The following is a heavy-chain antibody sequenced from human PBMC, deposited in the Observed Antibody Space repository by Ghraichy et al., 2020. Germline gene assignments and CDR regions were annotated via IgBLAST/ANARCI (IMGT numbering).Heavy chain of an antibody. CDR3: AKGPRGSGWYSHTLSYFDY. Sequence: GGSLRLSCAASGFTFSSYAMSWVRQAPGKGLEWVSAISGSGGSTYYADSVKGRFTISRDNSKNTLYLQMNSLRAEDTAVYYCAKGPRGSGWYSHTLSYFDYWGQGTLVTVSS. V-gene: IGHV3-23*01. CDR2: ISGSGGST. CDR1: GFTFSSYA. J-gene: IGHJ4*02. D-gene: IGHD6-19*01.